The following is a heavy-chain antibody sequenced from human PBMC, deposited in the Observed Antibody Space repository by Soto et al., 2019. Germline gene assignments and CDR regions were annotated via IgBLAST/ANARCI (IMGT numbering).Heavy chain of an antibody. CDR2: IYYSGST. D-gene: IGHD5-18*01. CDR3: ARDGRGYSYGYHYYYGMDV. Sequence: QVQLQESGPGLVKPSQTLSLTCTVSGGSISSGDYYWSWIRQPPGKGLEWIGYIYYSGSTYYNPSLKSRVTIPVDTSKNQFSLKLSSVTAADTAVYYCARDGRGYSYGYHYYYGMDVWGQGTTVTVSS. J-gene: IGHJ6*02. V-gene: IGHV4-30-4*01. CDR1: GGSISSGDYY.